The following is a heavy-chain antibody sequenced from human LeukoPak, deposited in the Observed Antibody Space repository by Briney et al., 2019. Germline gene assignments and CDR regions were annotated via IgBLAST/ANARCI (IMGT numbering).Heavy chain of an antibody. D-gene: IGHD3-3*01. CDR2: IYYSGST. CDR3: ARLGGSLTSRDF. CDR1: GDSISPYY. Sequence: PSETLSLTCTVSGDSISPYYWSWIRQPPGKGLEWIGYIYYSGSTNYSPSLKSRVTISVDTSKNQFSLRLSSVTAADTAVYYCARLGGSLTSRDFWGQGTLVIVSS. J-gene: IGHJ4*02. V-gene: IGHV4-59*01.